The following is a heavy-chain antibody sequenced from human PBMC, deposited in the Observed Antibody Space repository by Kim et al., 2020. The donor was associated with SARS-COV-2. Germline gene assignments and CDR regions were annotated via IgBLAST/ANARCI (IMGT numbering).Heavy chain of an antibody. CDR3: ARLSLLGDRHPWFDP. J-gene: IGHJ5*02. CDR1: GGSISSYY. CDR2: IYYSGST. D-gene: IGHD3-10*01. Sequence: SETLSLTCTVSGGSISSYYWSWIRQPPGKGLEWIGYIYYSGSTNYNPSLKSRVTISVDTSKNQFSLKLSSVTAADTAVYYCARLSLLGDRHPWFDPWGQGTLVTVSS. V-gene: IGHV4-59*08.